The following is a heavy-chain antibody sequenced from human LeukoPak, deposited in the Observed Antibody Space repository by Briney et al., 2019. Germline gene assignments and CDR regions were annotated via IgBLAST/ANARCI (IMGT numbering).Heavy chain of an antibody. D-gene: IGHD3-10*01. Sequence: GESLKISCKGSGYSFTSYWIGWVRQMPGKGLEWMGIIYPGDSDTRYSPSFQGQVTISADKSISTAYLQWSGLKASDTAMYYCARSRHYYGSGRYNWFDPWGQGTLVTVSS. CDR3: ARSRHYYGSGRYNWFDP. CDR2: IYPGDSDT. CDR1: GYSFTSYW. V-gene: IGHV5-51*01. J-gene: IGHJ5*02.